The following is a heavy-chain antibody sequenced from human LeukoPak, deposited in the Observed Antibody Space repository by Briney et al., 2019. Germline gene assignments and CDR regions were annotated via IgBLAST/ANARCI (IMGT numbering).Heavy chain of an antibody. CDR1: GFTVFNYW. Sequence: SGGSLRLSCAASGFTVFNYWMSWVRQAPGKGLEWVANINLDGSQKYYVDSLKGRFTISRDNAKNSLYLQMNSLRAEDTAVYYCASVGATSYWGQGTLVTVSS. CDR3: ASVGATSY. D-gene: IGHD1-26*01. V-gene: IGHV3-7*03. J-gene: IGHJ4*02. CDR2: INLDGSQK.